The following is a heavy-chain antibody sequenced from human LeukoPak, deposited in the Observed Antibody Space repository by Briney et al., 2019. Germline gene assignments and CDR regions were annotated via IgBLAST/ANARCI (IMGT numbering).Heavy chain of an antibody. V-gene: IGHV4-4*07. Sequence: PSETLSLTCTVSGGSISSYYWSWIRQPAGKGLEWIGRIYTSGSTNYNPSLKSRVTMSVDTSKNQFSLNLSSVTAADTAVYYCAERRRPIQAFDIGAKGQWSPSLQ. CDR3: AERRRPIQAFD. J-gene: IGHJ3*02. CDR2: IYTSGST. CDR1: GGSISSYY.